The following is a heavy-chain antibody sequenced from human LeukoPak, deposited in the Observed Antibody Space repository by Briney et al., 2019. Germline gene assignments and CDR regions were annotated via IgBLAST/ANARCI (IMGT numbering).Heavy chain of an antibody. D-gene: IGHD4-17*01. Sequence: GGSLRLSCAASGFTFSSYGMHWVCQAPGKGLEWVAVIWYDGSNKYYADSVKGRFTISRDNSKNTLYLQMNSLRAEDTAVYYCARDDDYAKFDYWGQGTLVTVSS. CDR3: ARDDDYAKFDY. CDR2: IWYDGSNK. CDR1: GFTFSSYG. J-gene: IGHJ4*02. V-gene: IGHV3-33*01.